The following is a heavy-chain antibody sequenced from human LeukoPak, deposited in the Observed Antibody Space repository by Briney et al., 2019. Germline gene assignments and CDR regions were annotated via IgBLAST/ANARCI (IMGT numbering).Heavy chain of an antibody. V-gene: IGHV3-21*01. Sequence: GGSLRLSCAASGFTFRSYSINCVRESPGTAVRWVSSISSCSSYIYYADSVKARFTITRDNAKNSLYLQMNSLRAEDTAVYYCARVKMVRGILMQYYFDYWGQGTLVTVSS. CDR1: GFTFRSYS. CDR3: ARVKMVRGILMQYYFDY. CDR2: ISSCSSYI. D-gene: IGHD3-10*01. J-gene: IGHJ4*02.